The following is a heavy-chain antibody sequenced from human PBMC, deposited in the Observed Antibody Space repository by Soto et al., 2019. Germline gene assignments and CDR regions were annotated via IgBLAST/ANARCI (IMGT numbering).Heavy chain of an antibody. CDR3: ARVEAGYFDY. J-gene: IGHJ4*02. Sequence: GGSLRLSCAACGFTFSSYSMNWVRQAPGKGLEWVSSISSSSSYIYYADSVKGRFTISRDNAKNSLYLQMNSLRAEDTAVYYCARVEAGYFDYWGQGTLVTVSS. V-gene: IGHV3-21*01. D-gene: IGHD6-19*01. CDR2: ISSSSSYI. CDR1: GFTFSSYS.